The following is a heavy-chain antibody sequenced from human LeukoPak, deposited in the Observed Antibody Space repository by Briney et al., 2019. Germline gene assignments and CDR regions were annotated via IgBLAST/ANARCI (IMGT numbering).Heavy chain of an antibody. CDR2: MNPNSANT. Sequence: ASVKVSCKASGYTFTSYHINWVRQAPGQGLEWMGWMNPNSANTGYAQKFQGRVTMTRNTSISTAYMELSSLRSEDTAVYYCARKGTDTYYWGQGTLVAVSS. CDR3: ARKGTDTYY. D-gene: IGHD1-1*01. CDR1: GYTFTSYH. V-gene: IGHV1-8*01. J-gene: IGHJ4*02.